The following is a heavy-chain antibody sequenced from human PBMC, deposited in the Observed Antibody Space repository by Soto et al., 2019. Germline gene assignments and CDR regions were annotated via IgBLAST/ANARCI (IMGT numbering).Heavy chain of an antibody. CDR2: IYYSGST. J-gene: IGHJ6*02. V-gene: IGHV4-39*01. Sequence: NPSETLSLTCTVSAGSISSSSYYWGWIRQPPGKGLEWIGSIYYSGSTYYNPSLKSRVTISVDTSKNQFSLKLSSVTAADTAVYYCARRPVENGMDVWGQGTRVTVAS. CDR1: AGSISSSSYY. CDR3: ARRPVENGMDV.